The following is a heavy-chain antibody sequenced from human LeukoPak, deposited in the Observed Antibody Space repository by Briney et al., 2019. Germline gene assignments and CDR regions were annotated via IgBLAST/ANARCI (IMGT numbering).Heavy chain of an antibody. CDR2: INHSGST. CDR3: AGRAAVAGTVYFDY. CDR1: GGSFSGYY. Sequence: NASETLSLTCAVYGGSFSGYYWSWIRQPPGKGLEWIGEINHSGSTNYNPSLKSRVTISVDTSKNQFSLKLSSVTAADTAVYYCAGRAAVAGTVYFDYWGQGTLVTVSS. D-gene: IGHD6-19*01. J-gene: IGHJ4*02. V-gene: IGHV4-34*01.